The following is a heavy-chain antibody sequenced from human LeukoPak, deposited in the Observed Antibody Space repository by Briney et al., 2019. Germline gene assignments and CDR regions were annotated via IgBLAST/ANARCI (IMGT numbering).Heavy chain of an antibody. D-gene: IGHD3/OR15-3a*01. V-gene: IGHV3-48*04. J-gene: IGHJ4*02. CDR3: ARVGHYYSDY. CDR2: ISSSSSTI. Sequence: GGSLRLSCVASGFTFNTYSMNWVRQAPGKGLEWVSYISSSSSTIYYADSVEGRFTISRDNAKNSLYLQMNSLRAEDTAVYYCARVGHYYSDYWGQGTLVTVSS. CDR1: GFTFNTYS.